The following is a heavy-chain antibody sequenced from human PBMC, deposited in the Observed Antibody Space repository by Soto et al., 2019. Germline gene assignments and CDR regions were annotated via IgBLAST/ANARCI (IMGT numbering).Heavy chain of an antibody. Sequence: SGPTLVKPTQTLTLTCTFSGFSLSTSGLGVGWIRQPPGKALEWLALIYWNDDKRYSPSLKTRLTLTKDTSKNQVVLTMTNMDPVDTATYSCTHTPPYSYGSGSYYFENWGPGTLVTVSS. J-gene: IGHJ4*02. D-gene: IGHD3-10*01. V-gene: IGHV2-5*01. CDR3: THTPPYSYGSGSYYFEN. CDR1: GFSLSTSGLG. CDR2: IYWNDDK.